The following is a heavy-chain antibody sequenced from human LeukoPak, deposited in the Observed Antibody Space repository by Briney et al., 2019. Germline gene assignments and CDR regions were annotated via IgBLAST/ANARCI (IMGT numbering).Heavy chain of an antibody. CDR1: GFTFSSYA. V-gene: IGHV3-30-3*01. CDR3: AREGPYYYGSGGDY. J-gene: IGHJ4*02. CDR2: ISYDGSNK. Sequence: PGGSLRLSCAASGFTFSSYAMHWVRQAPGKGLEWVAVISYDGSNKYYADSVKGRFTISRDNSKNTLYLQMNSLRAEDTAVYYCAREGPYYYGSGGDYWGQGTLVTVSS. D-gene: IGHD3-10*01.